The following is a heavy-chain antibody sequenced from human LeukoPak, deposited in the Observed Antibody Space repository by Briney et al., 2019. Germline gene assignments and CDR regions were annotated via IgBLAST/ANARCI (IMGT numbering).Heavy chain of an antibody. CDR3: AKENYDSSGFDFDY. Sequence: GGSLRLSCAASGFTFRSYAMSWVRQAPGKGPEWVSAIRGSDGRTYYADFLEGRSTISRDNSKNKLYLEMNSLRAEDTAVYYCAKENYDSSGFDFDYWGQGTLVTVSS. D-gene: IGHD3-22*01. CDR2: IRGSDGRT. CDR1: GFTFRSYA. V-gene: IGHV3-23*01. J-gene: IGHJ4*02.